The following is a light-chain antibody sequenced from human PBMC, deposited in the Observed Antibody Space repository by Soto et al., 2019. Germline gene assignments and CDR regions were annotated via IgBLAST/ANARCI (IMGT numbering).Light chain of an antibody. V-gene: IGKV3-11*01. Sequence: IVLTHSPATRSFFSMEWVALXGRSSQSVSSYLAWYQQKPGQAPRLLIYDASNRATGIPARFSGSGSGTDFTLTIRSLEPEDSAVYYCQQRSNCPPITFGLGTRLEIK. CDR1: QSVSSY. J-gene: IGKJ5*01. CDR2: DAS. CDR3: QQRSNCPPIT.